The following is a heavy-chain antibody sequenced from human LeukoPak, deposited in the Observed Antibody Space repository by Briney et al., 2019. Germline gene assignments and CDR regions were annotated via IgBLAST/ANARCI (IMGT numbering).Heavy chain of an antibody. CDR2: INHSGST. V-gene: IGHV4-34*01. Sequence: PSETLSLTCAVYGGSFSGYYWSWIRQPPGKGLEWIGEINHSGSTNYNPSLKSRVTISVDTSKNQFSLKLSSVTAADTAIYYCARQNTGEIGLDAFDIWGQGTMVTVSS. CDR3: ARQNTGEIGLDAFDI. D-gene: IGHD7-27*01. CDR1: GGSFSGYY. J-gene: IGHJ3*02.